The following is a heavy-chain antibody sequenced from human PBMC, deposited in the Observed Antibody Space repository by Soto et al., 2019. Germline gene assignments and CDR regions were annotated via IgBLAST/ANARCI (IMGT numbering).Heavy chain of an antibody. CDR1: GGSFSGYY. CDR3: ARGHCSGGSCYQGY. V-gene: IGHV4-34*01. Sequence: QVQLQQWGAGLLKPSETLSLTCAVYGGSFSGYYWSWIRQPPGKGLEWIGEINHSGSTNYNPSLKSRVTISVDTSKKQFSLKLSSVTAADTAVYYCARGHCSGGSCYQGYWGQGTLVTVSS. D-gene: IGHD2-15*01. J-gene: IGHJ4*02. CDR2: INHSGST.